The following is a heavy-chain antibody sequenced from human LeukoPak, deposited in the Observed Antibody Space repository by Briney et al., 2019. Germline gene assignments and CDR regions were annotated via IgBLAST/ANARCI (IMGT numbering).Heavy chain of an antibody. CDR2: TYYRSKWYN. CDR3: VRGNYNFDY. V-gene: IGHV6-1*01. CDR1: GESVSSTGAA. Sequence: SQTLSLTCAISGESVSSTGAAWNWIRQSPSGGLEWLGRTYYRSKWYNEYAEHVKSRISISPDTSKNQFSLQLNSVIPEDTAVYYCVRGNYNFDYWGQGTLVTVSS. J-gene: IGHJ4*02. D-gene: IGHD1-7*01.